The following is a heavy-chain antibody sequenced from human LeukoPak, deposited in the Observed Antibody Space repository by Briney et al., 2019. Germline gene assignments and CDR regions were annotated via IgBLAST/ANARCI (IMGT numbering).Heavy chain of an antibody. CDR2: ISGSGGST. V-gene: IGHV3-23*01. CDR1: GFTFSSYA. J-gene: IGHJ4*02. D-gene: IGHD1-26*01. CDR3: AKVDSSGSYYTGIDY. Sequence: GGSLRLSCAASGFTFSSYAMSWVRQAPGKGLGWVSAISGSGGSTYYADSVKGRFTISRDNSKNTLYLQMNSLRAEDTAVYYCAKVDSSGSYYTGIDYWGQGTLVTVSS.